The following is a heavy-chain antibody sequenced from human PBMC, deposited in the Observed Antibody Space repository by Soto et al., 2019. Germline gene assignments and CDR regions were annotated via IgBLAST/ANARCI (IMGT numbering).Heavy chain of an antibody. Sequence: ASVKVSCKASRYTFTTYAMHWVRQAPGQRLAWMGWINAGNGNTKYSQKFQGTVTITRDTSASTAYMELSSLRSEDTAVYYCAQYSGYEVDWGQGTLVTVSS. D-gene: IGHD5-12*01. V-gene: IGHV1-3*01. CDR1: RYTFTTYA. J-gene: IGHJ4*02. CDR2: INAGNGNT. CDR3: AQYSGYEVD.